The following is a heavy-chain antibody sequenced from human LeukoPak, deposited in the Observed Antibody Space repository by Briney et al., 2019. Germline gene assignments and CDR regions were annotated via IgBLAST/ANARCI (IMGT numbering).Heavy chain of an antibody. V-gene: IGHV4-4*02. CDR3: ARGKRCLQSGPQAFDY. Sequence: SETLSLTCTVSGDSINSLDLWSWVRQPPGKGLEWIGEINHSGSTNYNPSLKSRVTISVDTSKNQFSLKLSSVTAADTAVYYCARGKRCLQSGPQAFDYWGQGTLVTVSS. J-gene: IGHJ4*02. CDR2: INHSGST. D-gene: IGHD5-24*01. CDR1: GDSINSLDL.